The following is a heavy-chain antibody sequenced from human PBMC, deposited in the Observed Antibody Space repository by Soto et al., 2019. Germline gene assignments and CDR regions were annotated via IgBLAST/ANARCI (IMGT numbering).Heavy chain of an antibody. D-gene: IGHD6-13*01. CDR2: IFYDGYT. J-gene: IGHJ4*02. Sequence: SETLSLTCTVSGDSISGSPYFWGWIRQPPGKRLEWIGSIFYDGYTVYSPSLQSRVTISVDTSKNQFSLRLTSVAAADTAIYFCARLKAAVTHYWGQGTLVTVSS. CDR1: GDSISGSPYF. V-gene: IGHV4-39*01. CDR3: ARLKAAVTHY.